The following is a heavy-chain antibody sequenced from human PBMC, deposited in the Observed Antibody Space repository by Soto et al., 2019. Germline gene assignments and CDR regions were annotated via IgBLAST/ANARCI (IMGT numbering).Heavy chain of an antibody. Sequence: PSETLSLTCTVSGGSFSSYYCNWVRKSAGKGLEWIGYIYYSGSTYYNPSLKSRVTISVDTSKNQFSLKLSSVTAADTAVYYCAREMAIGRFVAYWRQGTLVTVSS. D-gene: IGHD2-21*01. CDR2: IYYSGST. CDR1: GGSFSSYY. V-gene: IGHV4-59*06. CDR3: AREMAIGRFVAY. J-gene: IGHJ4*02.